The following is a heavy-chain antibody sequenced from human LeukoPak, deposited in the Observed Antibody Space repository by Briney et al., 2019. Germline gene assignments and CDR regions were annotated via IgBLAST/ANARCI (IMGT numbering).Heavy chain of an antibody. D-gene: IGHD1-1*01. CDR3: ARGTTGTTGGGYYYYYMDV. V-gene: IGHV4-31*03. J-gene: IGHJ6*03. Sequence: SETLSLTCTVSGGSISSGGYYWSWIRQHPGKGLEWIGYIYYSGSTYYNPSLKSRVTMSVDTSKNQFSLKLSSVTAADTAVYYCARGTTGTTGGGYYYYYMDVWGKGTTVTVSS. CDR2: IYYSGST. CDR1: GGSISSGGYY.